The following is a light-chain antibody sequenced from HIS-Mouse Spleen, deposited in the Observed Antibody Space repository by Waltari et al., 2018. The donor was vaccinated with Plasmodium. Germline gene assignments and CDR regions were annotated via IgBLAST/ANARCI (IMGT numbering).Light chain of an antibody. CDR2: EDS. Sequence: SYELTQPPSASLSPGQTARTTCPGTALPKKSPYWYQQKSGQAPVLVIYEDSKRPPGIPERFSGSSSGTMATLTISGAQVEDEADYYCYSTDSSGNHRVFGGGTKLTVL. J-gene: IGLJ3*02. V-gene: IGLV3-10*01. CDR1: ALPKKS. CDR3: YSTDSSGNHRV.